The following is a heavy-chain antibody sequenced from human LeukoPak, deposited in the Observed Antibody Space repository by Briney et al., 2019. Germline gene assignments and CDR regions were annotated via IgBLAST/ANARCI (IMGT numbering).Heavy chain of an antibody. J-gene: IGHJ4*02. CDR3: ARLVGATGDIDY. CDR1: GFTFSSYA. CDR2: ISGSGGST. D-gene: IGHD1-26*01. Sequence: GGSLRLSCAASGFTFSSYAMSWVRQAPGKGLEWVSAISGSGGSTYYADSVKGRFTISGDNSKNTLYLQMNSLRAEDTAVYYCARLVGATGDIDYWGQGTLVTVSS. V-gene: IGHV3-23*01.